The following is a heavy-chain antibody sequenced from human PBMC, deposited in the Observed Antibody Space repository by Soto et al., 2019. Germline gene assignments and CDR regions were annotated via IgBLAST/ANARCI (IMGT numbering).Heavy chain of an antibody. J-gene: IGHJ6*02. CDR2: MNPNSGNT. Sequence: QVQMVQSGAEVKKPGASVKVSCKASGYTFTSYDINWVRQATGQGLEWMGWMNPNSGNTGYAQKFQGRVTMTRNTSINTAYMELSSLRSDDTTLYYCAKRNATGYRLDVWGQGTTVTVSS. D-gene: IGHD4-4*01. CDR1: GYTFTSYD. CDR3: AKRNATGYRLDV. V-gene: IGHV1-8*01.